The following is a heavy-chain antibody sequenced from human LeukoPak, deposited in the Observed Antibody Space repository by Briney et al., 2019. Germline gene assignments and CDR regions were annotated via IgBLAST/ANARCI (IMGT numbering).Heavy chain of an antibody. CDR2: IIPILGIA. CDR1: GGTFSSYA. J-gene: IGHJ4*02. D-gene: IGHD3-22*01. V-gene: IGHV1-69*04. CDR3: ARETSRGYYLYFDY. Sequence: SVKVSCKASGGTFSSYAISWVRQAPGQGLEWMGRIIPILGIANYAQKFQGRVTITADKSTSTAYMELSSLRSEDTAVFYCARETSRGYYLYFDYWGQGTLVTVSS.